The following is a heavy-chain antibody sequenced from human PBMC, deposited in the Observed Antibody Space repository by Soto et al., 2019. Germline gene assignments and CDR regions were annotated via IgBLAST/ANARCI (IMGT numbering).Heavy chain of an antibody. D-gene: IGHD2-15*01. Sequence: QVQLQQWGAGLLKPSETLSLTCAVYGGSFSNYYWSWIRQPPGKGLEWIGEINHSGSTNYNPSLKSRVTISVDTSKNQFSLKLSSVTAADPAVYYCARYCSGGSCYGFDYWGQGTLVTVSS. CDR2: INHSGST. CDR3: ARYCSGGSCYGFDY. V-gene: IGHV4-34*01. CDR1: GGSFSNYY. J-gene: IGHJ4*02.